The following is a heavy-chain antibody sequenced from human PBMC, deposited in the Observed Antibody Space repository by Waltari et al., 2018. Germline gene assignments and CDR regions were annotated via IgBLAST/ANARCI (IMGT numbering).Heavy chain of an antibody. Sequence: QVQLVQSGAEVKKPGASVKVSCKASGYTFTSYYMHWVPQAPGQVLEWMGIINPRGGSASAAQKFRVRVTRTRDTPTGTGYMELSSLRSEDTAVYYCARGGGLRWVFDYWGQGTLVTVSS. CDR1: GYTFTSYY. J-gene: IGHJ4*02. CDR2: INPRGGSA. V-gene: IGHV1-46*01. CDR3: ARGGGLRWVFDY. D-gene: IGHD4-17*01.